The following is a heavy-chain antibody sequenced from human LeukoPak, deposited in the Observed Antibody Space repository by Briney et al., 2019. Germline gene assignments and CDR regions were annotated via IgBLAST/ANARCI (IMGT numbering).Heavy chain of an antibody. CDR2: ISSSGSII. V-gene: IGHV3-11*04. D-gene: IGHD3-22*01. CDR1: GFTFSDYY. Sequence: PGGSLRLSCAASGFTFSDYYMTWIRQAPGKGLEWVSYISSSGSIIYYADSVKGRFIISRDNAKNSLYLQMNSLRAEDTAVYFCARVGYDGSGRFDYWGQGTLVTVSS. J-gene: IGHJ4*02. CDR3: ARVGYDGSGRFDY.